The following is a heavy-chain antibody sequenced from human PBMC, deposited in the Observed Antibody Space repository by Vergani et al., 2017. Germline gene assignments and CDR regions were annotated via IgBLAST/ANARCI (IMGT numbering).Heavy chain of an antibody. V-gene: IGHV3-30*03. CDR3: AREGARDGYKDYFDY. CDR1: GFTFSSYG. Sequence: QVQLVESGGGVVQPGRSLRLSCAASGFTFSSYGMHWVRQAPGKGLEWVAVISYDGSNKYYADSVKGRFTISRDNSKNTLYLQMNSLRAEDTAVYYCAREGARDGYKDYFDYWGQGTLVTVSS. CDR2: ISYDGSNK. D-gene: IGHD5-24*01. J-gene: IGHJ4*02.